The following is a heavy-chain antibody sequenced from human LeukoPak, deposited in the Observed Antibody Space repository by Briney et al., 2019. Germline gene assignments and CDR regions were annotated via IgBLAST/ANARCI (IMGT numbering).Heavy chain of an antibody. CDR1: GYTFTSYG. V-gene: IGHV1-18*01. J-gene: IGHJ3*02. CDR2: ISAHNGNT. CDR3: ARALLLRFLEWLLPKSDAFDI. Sequence: ASVKVSCKASGYTFTSYGISWVRQAPGQGLEWMGWISAHNGNTNYAQKLQGRVTMTTDTSTSTAYMELRSLRSDDTAVYYCARALLLRFLEWLLPKSDAFDIWGQGTMVTVSS. D-gene: IGHD3-3*01.